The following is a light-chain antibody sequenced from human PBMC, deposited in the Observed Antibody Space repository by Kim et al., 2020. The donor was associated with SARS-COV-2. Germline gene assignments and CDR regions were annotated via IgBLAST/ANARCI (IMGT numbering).Light chain of an antibody. J-gene: IGLJ3*02. CDR3: QSYDSSLSGSV. CDR2: DNS. Sequence: QSVLTQPRSVSGAPGQRVTISCTGSSTNIGAGYDVHWYQQLPGTAPKLLIYDNSNRPSGVPDRFSGSKSGTSASLAITGLQAEDEADYYCQSYDSSLSGSVFGGGTQLTVL. CDR1: STNIGAGYD. V-gene: IGLV1-40*01.